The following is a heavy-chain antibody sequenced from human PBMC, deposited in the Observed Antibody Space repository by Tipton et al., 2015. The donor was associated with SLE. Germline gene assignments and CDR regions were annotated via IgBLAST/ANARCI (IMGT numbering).Heavy chain of an antibody. D-gene: IGHD1-1*01. Sequence: LRLSCAASGFTFSTYAMTWVRQSPGKGLEWIGEINHSGITSYNPSLKSRVTISVDTSKNQFSLKLSSVTAADTAVYYCARVQLERRAWGGWGQGTLVRVSS. CDR1: GFTFSTYA. CDR2: INHSGIT. CDR3: ARVQLERRAWGG. V-gene: IGHV4-34*01. J-gene: IGHJ4*02.